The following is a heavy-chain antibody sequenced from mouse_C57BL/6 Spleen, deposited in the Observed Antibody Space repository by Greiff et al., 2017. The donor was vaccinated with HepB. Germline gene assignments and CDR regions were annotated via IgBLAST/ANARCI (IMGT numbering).Heavy chain of an antibody. V-gene: IGHV5-17*01. Sequence: EVNLVESGGGLVKPGGSLKLSCAASGFTFSDYGMHWVRQAPEKGLEWVAYISSGSSTIYYADTVKGRFTISRDNAKNTLFLQMTSLRSEDTAMYYCARTSNWDVGFAYWGQGTLVTVSA. J-gene: IGHJ3*01. CDR2: ISSGSSTI. CDR1: GFTFSDYG. CDR3: ARTSNWDVGFAY. D-gene: IGHD4-1*01.